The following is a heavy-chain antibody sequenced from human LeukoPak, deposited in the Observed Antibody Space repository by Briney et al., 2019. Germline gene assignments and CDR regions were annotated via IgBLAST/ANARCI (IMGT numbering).Heavy chain of an antibody. CDR2: ISGSGGST. CDR3: AKDHGYFDRLFNY. D-gene: IGHD3-9*01. Sequence: GGSLRLSCAASGFTFSSYAINWVRQAPGKGLEWVSIISGSGGSTYYADSVKGRFTISRDNSKNTLYLQMNSLRAEDTAVYYCAKDHGYFDRLFNYWGQGTLVTVSS. J-gene: IGHJ4*02. V-gene: IGHV3-23*01. CDR1: GFTFSSYA.